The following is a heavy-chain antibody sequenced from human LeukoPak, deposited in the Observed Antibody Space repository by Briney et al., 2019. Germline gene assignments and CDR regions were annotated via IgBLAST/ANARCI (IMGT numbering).Heavy chain of an antibody. CDR3: ARYIGYSYGVGVFYYYMDV. V-gene: IGHV4-34*01. CDR2: INHSGST. J-gene: IGHJ6*03. Sequence: SETLSLTCAVYGGSFSGYYWSCIRQPPGKGLEWIGEINHSGSTNYNPSLKSRVTISVDTSKNQFSLKLSSVTAADTAVYYCARYIGYSYGVGVFYYYMDVWGKGTTVTVSS. CDR1: GGSFSGYY. D-gene: IGHD5-18*01.